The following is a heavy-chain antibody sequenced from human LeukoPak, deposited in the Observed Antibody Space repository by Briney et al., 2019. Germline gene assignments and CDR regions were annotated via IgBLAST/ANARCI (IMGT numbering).Heavy chain of an antibody. D-gene: IGHD3-10*01. CDR1: GYTFTGYY. CDR3: ARVTMVPYYYYGMDV. V-gene: IGHV1-2*02. Sequence: ASVKVSCKASGYTFTGYYMHWVRQAPGQGLEWMGWINANGGGTNYAQKFQGRVTMTRDTSISTAYMELSRLRSDDTAVYYCARVTMVPYYYYGMDVWGQGTTVTVS. J-gene: IGHJ6*02. CDR2: INANGGGT.